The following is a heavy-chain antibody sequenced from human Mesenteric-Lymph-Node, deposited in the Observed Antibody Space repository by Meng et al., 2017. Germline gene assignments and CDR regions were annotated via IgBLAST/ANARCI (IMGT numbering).Heavy chain of an antibody. D-gene: IGHD4-23*01. J-gene: IGHJ3*02. V-gene: IGHV4-38-2*02. CDR2: IYHSGST. CDR1: GYSISSGYY. Sequence: SETLSLTCTVSGYSISSGYYWVWIRQPPGKGLEWIGSIYHSGSTNYNPSLKSRVTISVDKSKNQFSLDLSSVTAADTAVYYCASTDYGGNSLYDAFDIWGQGTMVTVSS. CDR3: ASTDYGGNSLYDAFDI.